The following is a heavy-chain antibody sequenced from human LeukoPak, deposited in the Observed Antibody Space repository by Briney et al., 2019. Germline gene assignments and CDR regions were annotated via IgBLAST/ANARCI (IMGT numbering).Heavy chain of an antibody. D-gene: IGHD6-13*01. Sequence: PGGSLRLSCAASGFTFSSFWMHWVRQAPGKELVWVSRISSDGGSTTYADSVKGRFTISRDNSKNTLYLQMNSLRAEDTAVYYCATFNRGGDSSRGHYWGQGTLVTVSS. CDR3: ATFNRGGDSSRGHY. CDR2: ISSDGGST. CDR1: GFTFSSFW. V-gene: IGHV3-74*01. J-gene: IGHJ4*02.